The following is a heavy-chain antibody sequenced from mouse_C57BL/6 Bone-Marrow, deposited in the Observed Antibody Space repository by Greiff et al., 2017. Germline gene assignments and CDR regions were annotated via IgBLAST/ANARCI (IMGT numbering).Heavy chain of an antibody. Sequence: QVQLQQSGAELMKPGASVKISCKATGYTFTGYWIEWVKQRPGHGLEWIGEISPGSGSTNYNEKFKGKATFTADTSSNTAYMQLSSLTTADSAIYNCAKNDYGNLYAMDYWGQGTSVTVSS. J-gene: IGHJ4*01. CDR3: AKNDYGNLYAMDY. CDR2: ISPGSGST. V-gene: IGHV1-9*01. D-gene: IGHD1-1*01. CDR1: GYTFTGYW.